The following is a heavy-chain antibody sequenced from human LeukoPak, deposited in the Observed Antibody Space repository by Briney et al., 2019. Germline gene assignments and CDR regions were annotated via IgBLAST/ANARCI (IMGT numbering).Heavy chain of an antibody. V-gene: IGHV1-8*03. J-gene: IGHJ1*01. Sequence: ASVKVSCKASGYTFTTYDINWVRQATGQGLQWMGWINPNSGNTGYAQKFQGRITITRNTSISTVYMELSSLRFEDTAVYYCARGPPTAQYFQHWGQGTLVTVSS. CDR1: GYTFTTYD. D-gene: IGHD1-1*01. CDR3: ARGPPTAQYFQH. CDR2: INPNSGNT.